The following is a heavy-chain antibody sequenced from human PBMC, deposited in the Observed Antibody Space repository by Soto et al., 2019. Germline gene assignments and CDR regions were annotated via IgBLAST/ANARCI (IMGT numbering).Heavy chain of an antibody. CDR3: ARLLAVAGTRERPPLYYFDY. V-gene: IGHV1-2*02. J-gene: IGHJ4*02. CDR1: GYTFTGYY. D-gene: IGHD6-19*01. CDR2: INPKSGGT. Sequence: ASVKVSCKAAGYTFTGYYMHWVRQAPGQGLEWMGWINPKSGGTNYAQKFQGRVTMTRDTSISTAYMELSRLRSDDTAVYYCARLLAVAGTRERPPLYYFDYWGQGTLVTVSS.